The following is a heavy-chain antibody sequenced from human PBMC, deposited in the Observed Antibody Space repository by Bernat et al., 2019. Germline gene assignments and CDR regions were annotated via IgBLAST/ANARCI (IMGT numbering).Heavy chain of an antibody. D-gene: IGHD3-10*01. CDR3: ARMVQGVIITGFDC. J-gene: IGHJ4*02. CDR1: GYTFSGYY. Sequence: QVQLVQSGAEVKKPGASVKVSCKASGYTFSGYYIHWVRQAPGQGLEWMGRINPNSAGTNYAQKFQGRVTMTRDTSISTAYMELSRLRSDDTAVYYCARMVQGVIITGFDCWGQGTLVTVSS. V-gene: IGHV1-2*06. CDR2: INPNSAGT.